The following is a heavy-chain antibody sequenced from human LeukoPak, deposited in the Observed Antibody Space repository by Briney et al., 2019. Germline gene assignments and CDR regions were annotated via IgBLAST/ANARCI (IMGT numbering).Heavy chain of an antibody. Sequence: PGGSLRLSCAASGFTVSSNYMSWVRRAPGKGLEWVSVIYSGGSTYYADSVKGRFTISRDNSKNTLYLQMNSLRAEDTAVYYCARANWGSSAFDIWGQGTMVTVSS. V-gene: IGHV3-53*01. CDR1: GFTVSSNY. CDR3: ARANWGSSAFDI. D-gene: IGHD7-27*01. J-gene: IGHJ3*02. CDR2: IYSGGST.